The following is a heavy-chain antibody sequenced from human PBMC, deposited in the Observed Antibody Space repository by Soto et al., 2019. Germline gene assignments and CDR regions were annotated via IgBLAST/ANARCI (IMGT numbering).Heavy chain of an antibody. J-gene: IGHJ4*02. CDR2: IIPIFGTA. V-gene: IGHV1-69*01. CDR1: GGIFTRYD. D-gene: IGHD2-15*01. CDR3: AINEGRDFSNFDY. Sequence: QVQLVQSGAEVKKPGSSVKVSCKASGGIFTRYDIRWVRQAPGQGLEWMGAIIPIFGTANYAQKFQGRVTITADASTSTAYMELSSLRSEDTAIYYCAINEGRDFSNFDYWGQGTLVTVSS.